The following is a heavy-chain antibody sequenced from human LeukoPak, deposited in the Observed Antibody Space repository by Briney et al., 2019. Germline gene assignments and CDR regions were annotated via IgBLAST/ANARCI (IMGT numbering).Heavy chain of an antibody. CDR3: ARDNWGSGMGNDY. Sequence: GRSLRLSCVASGFTFSSYAMHWVRQAPGKGLEWVAVISYDGSNKYYADSVKGRFTISRDNSKNTLYLQMNSLRAEDTAVYYCARDNWGSGMGNDYWGQGTLVTVSS. CDR1: GFTFSSYA. D-gene: IGHD7-27*01. J-gene: IGHJ4*02. CDR2: ISYDGSNK. V-gene: IGHV3-30-3*01.